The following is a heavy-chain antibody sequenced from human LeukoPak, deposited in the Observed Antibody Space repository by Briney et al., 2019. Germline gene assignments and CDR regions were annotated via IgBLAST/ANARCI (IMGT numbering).Heavy chain of an antibody. J-gene: IGHJ6*02. Sequence: SQTLSLTCAISGDSVSSNSAAWNWIRQSPSRGLEWLGRTYYRSKWYNDYAVSVKSRITINPDTSKNQFSLQLNSVTPEDTAVYYCARDSPYDYGDYVPYYYYYYGMDVWGQGTTVTVSS. D-gene: IGHD4-17*01. V-gene: IGHV6-1*01. CDR2: TYYRSKWYN. CDR1: GDSVSSNSAA. CDR3: ARDSPYDYGDYVPYYYYYYGMDV.